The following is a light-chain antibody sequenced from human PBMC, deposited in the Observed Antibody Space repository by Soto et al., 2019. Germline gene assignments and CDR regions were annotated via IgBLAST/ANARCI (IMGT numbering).Light chain of an antibody. J-gene: IGKJ4*01. CDR2: GAT. V-gene: IGKV3-20*01. CDR1: QSVTSSY. CDR3: QQYSTSRIT. Sequence: EIVLTQSPGTLSLSPGERATLSCRASQSVTSSYLAWYQQKPGQAPRLLISGATSRATGIPDRFSGSGSGTDFTLTISRLEPEDFAVYYCQQYSTSRITFGGGTKVEIK.